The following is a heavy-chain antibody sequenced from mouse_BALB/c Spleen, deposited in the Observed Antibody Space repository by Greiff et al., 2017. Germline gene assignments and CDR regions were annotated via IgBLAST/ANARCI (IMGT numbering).Heavy chain of an antibody. D-gene: IGHD3-3*01. CDR1: GFTFSSYG. J-gene: IGHJ4*01. CDR3: ARDRDGAYAMDY. CDR2: INSNGGST. Sequence: VQLKESGGGLVQPGGSLKLSCAASGFTFSSYGMSWVRQTPDKRLELVATINSNGGSTYYPDSVKGRFTISRDNAKNTLYLQMSSLKSEDTAMYYCARDRDGAYAMDYWGQGTSVTVSS. V-gene: IGHV5-6-3*01.